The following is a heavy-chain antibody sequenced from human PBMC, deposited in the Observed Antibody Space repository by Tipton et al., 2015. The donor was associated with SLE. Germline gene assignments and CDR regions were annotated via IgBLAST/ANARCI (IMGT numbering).Heavy chain of an antibody. J-gene: IGHJ6*02. Sequence: LRLSCTVSGGSISTYYWSWIRQPPGKGLEWIGYIYYSGSTNYNPSLKSRVTISVDTSKNQFSLNLSSVTAADTAVYYCALMSGSYSYGMDVWGQGTTATVSS. D-gene: IGHD1-26*01. V-gene: IGHV4-59*08. CDR3: ALMSGSYSYGMDV. CDR1: GGSISTYY. CDR2: IYYSGST.